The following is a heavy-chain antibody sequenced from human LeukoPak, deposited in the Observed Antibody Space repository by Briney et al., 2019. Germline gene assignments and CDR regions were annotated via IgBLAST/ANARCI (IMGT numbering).Heavy chain of an antibody. CDR2: INPNSGGT. V-gene: IGHV1-2*02. D-gene: IGHD2-2*02. J-gene: IGHJ4*02. CDR3: AREKCSSTSCYTFDY. CDR1: GYTFTGYY. Sequence: AASVKASCKASGYTFTGYYMHWVRQAPGQGLEWMGWINPNSGGTNYAQKFQGRVTMTRDTSISTAYMELSRLRSDDTAVYYCAREKCSSTSCYTFDYWGQGTLVTVSS.